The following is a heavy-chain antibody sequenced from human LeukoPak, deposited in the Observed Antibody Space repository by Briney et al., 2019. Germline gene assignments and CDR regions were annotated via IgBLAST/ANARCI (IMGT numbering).Heavy chain of an antibody. J-gene: IGHJ3*02. Sequence: GESLKISCKGSGYSFTSYWIGWVRQMPGKGLEWMGIIYPGDSDTRYSPSFQGQVSISADKSISTAYLQWGSLKASDTAMYYCARILGVDIVATIHLAFDIWGQGTMVTVSS. CDR3: ARILGVDIVATIHLAFDI. V-gene: IGHV5-51*01. CDR2: IYPGDSDT. D-gene: IGHD5-12*01. CDR1: GYSFTSYW.